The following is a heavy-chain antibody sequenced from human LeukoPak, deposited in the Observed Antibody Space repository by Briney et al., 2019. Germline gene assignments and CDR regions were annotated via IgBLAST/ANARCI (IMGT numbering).Heavy chain of an antibody. V-gene: IGHV4-59*01. CDR2: IYYSGST. Sequence: SETLSLTCTVSGGSISSYYWSWIRQPPGKGLEWIGYIYYSGSTNYNPSLKSRVTILVDTSKNQFSLKLSSVTAADTAVYYCAREERTAMPHDAFDIWGQGTMVTVSP. J-gene: IGHJ3*02. D-gene: IGHD5-18*01. CDR1: GGSISSYY. CDR3: AREERTAMPHDAFDI.